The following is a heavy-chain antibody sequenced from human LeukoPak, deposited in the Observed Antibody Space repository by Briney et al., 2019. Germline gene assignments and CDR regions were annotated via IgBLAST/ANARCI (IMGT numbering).Heavy chain of an antibody. J-gene: IGHJ4*02. CDR3: ARSVCSSTIRPFDY. Sequence: SETLSLTCTVSGGSISSSSYYWGWIRQPPGKGLEWIGSIYYSGSTYYHPSLKSRVTISVDTSKNQFSLKLSSVTAADTAVYYCARSVCSSTIRPFDYWGQGTVVTVSS. CDR1: GGSISSSSYY. D-gene: IGHD2-2*01. V-gene: IGHV4-39*01. CDR2: IYYSGST.